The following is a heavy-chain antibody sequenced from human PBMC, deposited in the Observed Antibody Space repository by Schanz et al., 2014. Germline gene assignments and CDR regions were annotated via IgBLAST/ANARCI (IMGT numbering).Heavy chain of an antibody. CDR2: VYYSGST. CDR3: ARARSWPDY. J-gene: IGHJ4*02. Sequence: QVQLQESGPGLVRPSETLSLTCTVSGGSISNYYWSWIRQPPGKGLEWIGYVYYSGSTNYNPSLKSRVTISVDTSKNQFSLRLSSVTAADTAVYYCARARSWPDYWGQGTLVTVSS. D-gene: IGHD6-13*01. CDR1: GGSISNYY. V-gene: IGHV4-59*12.